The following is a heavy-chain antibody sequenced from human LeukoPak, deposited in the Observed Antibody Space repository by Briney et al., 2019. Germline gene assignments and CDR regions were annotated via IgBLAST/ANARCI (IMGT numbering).Heavy chain of an antibody. CDR1: GYTFTSYY. V-gene: IGHV1-46*01. Sequence: GASVKVSCKASGYTFTSYYMHWVRQAPGQGLEWMGIINPSGGSTSYAQKFQGRVIMTRDTSTSTVYMELSSLRSEDTAVYYCARESMGRYFDWLLSYPSLPEDYWGQGTLVTVSS. J-gene: IGHJ4*02. CDR2: INPSGGST. D-gene: IGHD3-9*01. CDR3: ARESMGRYFDWLLSYPSLPEDY.